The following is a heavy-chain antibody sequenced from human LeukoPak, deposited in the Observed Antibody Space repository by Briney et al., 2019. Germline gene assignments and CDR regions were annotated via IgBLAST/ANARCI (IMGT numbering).Heavy chain of an antibody. CDR1: GFAFSDYA. J-gene: IGHJ4*02. CDR3: VRDWGYDSSGYWQKYFDT. CDR2: ISWNSDSR. D-gene: IGHD3-22*01. Sequence: GGSLRLSCTASGFAFSDYAMHWVRQAPGKGLEWVSGISWNSDSRDYADSVKGRFTISRDNAKNTVFLQMNSLRAEDTAVYYCVRDWGYDSSGYWQKYFDTWGQGTLVTVSS. V-gene: IGHV3-9*01.